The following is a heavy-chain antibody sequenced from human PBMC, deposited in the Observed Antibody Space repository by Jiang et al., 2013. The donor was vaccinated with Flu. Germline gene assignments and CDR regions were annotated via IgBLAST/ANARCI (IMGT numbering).Heavy chain of an antibody. D-gene: IGHD3-10*02. J-gene: IGHJ4*02. CDR3: ARFLFEDGFAEFDY. CDR1: GFTFSSYW. V-gene: IGHV3-7*03. CDR2: IKQDGSEK. Sequence: VQLLESGGGLVQPGGSLRLSCAASGFTFSSYWMSWVRQAPGKGLEWVANIKQDGSEKYYVDSVKGRFTISRDNAKNSLYLQMNSLRAEDTAVYYCARFLFEDGFAEFDYWGQGPWSPSPQ.